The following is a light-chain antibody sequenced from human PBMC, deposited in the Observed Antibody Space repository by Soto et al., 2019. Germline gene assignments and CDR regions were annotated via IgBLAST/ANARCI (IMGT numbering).Light chain of an antibody. CDR3: GTWDSSLSVWV. CDR1: SSNIGNND. V-gene: IGLV1-51*01. CDR2: DNN. J-gene: IGLJ3*02. Sequence: QSVLTQPPSVSAAPGQKVIISCYGSSSNIGNNDVSWYQQLPGTAPKLLIYDNNKRPSGIRDRFSGSKSGTSATLGITGLQTGDEADYYCGTWDSSLSVWVFGGGTKLTVL.